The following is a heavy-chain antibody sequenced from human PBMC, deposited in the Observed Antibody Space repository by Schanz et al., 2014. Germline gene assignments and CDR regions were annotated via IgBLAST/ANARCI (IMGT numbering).Heavy chain of an antibody. V-gene: IGHV3-23*04. D-gene: IGHD3-9*01. Sequence: EVQLVESGGGLVQPGGSLRLSCAASGFTFSDYYMSWVRQAPGKGLEWVAAINGSGNATYYADSVKGRFTISRDNSRNTLFLQMKRLRVEDTAVYFCAKDPYDVLTGYQYYFDYWGPGRLVTVSS. J-gene: IGHJ4*02. CDR2: INGSGNAT. CDR1: GFTFSDYY. CDR3: AKDPYDVLTGYQYYFDY.